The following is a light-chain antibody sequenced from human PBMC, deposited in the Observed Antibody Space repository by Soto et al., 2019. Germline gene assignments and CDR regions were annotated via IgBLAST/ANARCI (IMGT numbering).Light chain of an antibody. V-gene: IGKV3-15*01. CDR3: QQYNDWRT. J-gene: IGKJ1*01. Sequence: EIVMTQSPGTLSVSPGERATLSCRASQSVGSNLAWYRQKPGQAPSLLIYDASTRATGIPARFSGSWSGTEFTLTITSLQSEDFAVYYCQQYNDWRTFGQGTKVEIK. CDR2: DAS. CDR1: QSVGSN.